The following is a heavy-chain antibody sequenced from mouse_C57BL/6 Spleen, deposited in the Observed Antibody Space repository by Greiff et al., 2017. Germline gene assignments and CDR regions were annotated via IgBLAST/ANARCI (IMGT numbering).Heavy chain of an antibody. CDR3: ARRNWDERQYYFDY. CDR2: ISSGSSTI. J-gene: IGHJ2*01. CDR1: GFTFSDYG. Sequence: EVKLVESGGGLVKPGGSLKLSCAASGFTFSDYGMHWVRQAPEKGLEWVAYISSGSSTIYYADTVKGRFTISRDNAKNTLFLQMTSLRSEDTAMYYCARRNWDERQYYFDYWGQGTTLTVSS. D-gene: IGHD4-1*02. V-gene: IGHV5-17*01.